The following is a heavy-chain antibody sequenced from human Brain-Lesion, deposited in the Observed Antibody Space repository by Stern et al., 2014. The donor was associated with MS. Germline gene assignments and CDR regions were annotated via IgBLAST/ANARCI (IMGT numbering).Heavy chain of an antibody. D-gene: IGHD5-18*01. Sequence: QVQLQESGPGLVKPSQTLSLTCTVSGDSINSGGYYWSWIRQHPGKGLEWIGYIYYSGATFYKPSLKSRVTISLDTSKNQFSLRLSSVTAADTAVYYCARDWSGSSIHLAPAYGGHIRFDPWGQGTLVTVSS. CDR3: ARDWSGSSIHLAPAYGGHIRFDP. V-gene: IGHV4-31*03. CDR1: GDSINSGGYY. CDR2: IYYSGAT. J-gene: IGHJ5*02.